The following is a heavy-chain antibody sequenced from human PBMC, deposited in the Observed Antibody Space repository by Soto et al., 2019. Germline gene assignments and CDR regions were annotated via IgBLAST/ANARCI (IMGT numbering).Heavy chain of an antibody. V-gene: IGHV3-21*01. Sequence: GGSLRLSCAASGFTFTSYTMNWVRQAPGKGLEWVSSISAGGRSIYYADSLKGRSTVSRDNAKNSLYLQMNSLRSDDTAVYYCARSTPGNPFDIWGQGTMVTVSS. J-gene: IGHJ3*02. CDR1: GFTFTSYT. CDR2: ISAGGRSI. D-gene: IGHD3-10*01. CDR3: ARSTPGNPFDI.